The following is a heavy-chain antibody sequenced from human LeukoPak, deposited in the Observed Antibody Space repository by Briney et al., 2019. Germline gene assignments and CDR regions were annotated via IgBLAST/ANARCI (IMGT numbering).Heavy chain of an antibody. D-gene: IGHD5-12*01. J-gene: IGHJ4*02. Sequence: PGGSLRLSCAASGFTFEDYAMHWVRQAPGKGLEWVSGISWNSGSIGYADSVKGRFTISRDNAKNSLYLQMNSLRSEDTAFYYCVHDDLPWLIDCWGKGPLVTVSS. CDR3: VHDDLPWLIDC. CDR1: GFTFEDYA. CDR2: ISWNSGSI. V-gene: IGHV3-9*01.